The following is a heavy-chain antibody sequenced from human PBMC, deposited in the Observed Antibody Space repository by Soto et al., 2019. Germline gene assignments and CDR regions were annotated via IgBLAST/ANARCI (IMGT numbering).Heavy chain of an antibody. V-gene: IGHV5-51*01. D-gene: IGHD5-12*01. CDR1: GYSFPSYW. CDR3: ARLQSGYQRRDFDV. J-gene: IGHJ4*02. CDR2: IYPSDSDT. Sequence: GESLKISCKASGYSFPSYWIAWVRQMPGKGLEWMGIIYPSDSDTRYSPSLQGQVTVSADKSISTAYPMWSSLKASDTAMYYCARLQSGYQRRDFDVWGQGTLVTVSS.